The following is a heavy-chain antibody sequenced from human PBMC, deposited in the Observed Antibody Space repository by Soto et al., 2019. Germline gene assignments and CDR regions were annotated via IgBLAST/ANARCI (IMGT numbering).Heavy chain of an antibody. D-gene: IGHD2-15*01. J-gene: IGHJ5*01. CDR3: ARDRCYDGTCYSASDS. V-gene: IGHV3-48*02. Sequence: EVRLMESGGGWVQPGGSLRLSCAASGFSFRTNNMDWVRQAPGKRPEWIAYISTTSSTIYYADSVKGRFTISRDNDRNSLYLEMNSVRDEDTAVYYCARDRCYDGTCYSASDSWGQGTLVTVSS. CDR2: ISTTSSTI. CDR1: GFSFRTNN.